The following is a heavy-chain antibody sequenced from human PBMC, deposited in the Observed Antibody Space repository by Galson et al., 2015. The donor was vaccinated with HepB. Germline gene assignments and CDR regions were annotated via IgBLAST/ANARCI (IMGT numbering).Heavy chain of an antibody. CDR3: ARLDGDYEGYYYYGMDV. V-gene: IGHV5-51*03. D-gene: IGHD4-17*01. J-gene: IGHJ6*02. Sequence: QSGAEVKKPGESLKISCKASGYTFTNYWIAWVRQMPGKGLEWVGIIYPGDSDTRYSPSFQGQVTISADKSISTAYLQWSSLKASDTAMYYCARLDGDYEGYYYYGMDVWGQGTTVTVSS. CDR2: IYPGDSDT. CDR1: GYTFTNYW.